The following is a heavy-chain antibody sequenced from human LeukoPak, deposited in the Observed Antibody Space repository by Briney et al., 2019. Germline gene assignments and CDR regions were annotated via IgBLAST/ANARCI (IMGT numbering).Heavy chain of an antibody. Sequence: GGSLRLSCAASGLTFSDFWMHWVRQPPGKGLVWVALVKGDGRTTIYADSVKGRFTIPRDNAKNTLYLQMNSLRADDSGVYYCATGHSYGYDYWGQGVLVTVSS. D-gene: IGHD5-18*01. CDR1: GLTFSDFW. V-gene: IGHV3-74*01. CDR3: ATGHSYGYDY. CDR2: VKGDGRTT. J-gene: IGHJ4*02.